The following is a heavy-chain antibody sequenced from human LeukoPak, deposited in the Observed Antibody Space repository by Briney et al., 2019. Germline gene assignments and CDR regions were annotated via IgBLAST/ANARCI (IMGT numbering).Heavy chain of an antibody. V-gene: IGHV1-8*01. CDR2: MNPNIGNT. Sequence: ASVKVSCKTSGYTFISYDINWVRQATGQGLEWMGWMNPNIGNTGYAQKFQGRVTMTRNTSRSTAYMELSSLRSEDTAVYYCARAGETIFGAPNWFDPWGQGTLVTVSS. CDR1: GYTFISYD. D-gene: IGHD3-3*01. J-gene: IGHJ5*02. CDR3: ARAGETIFGAPNWFDP.